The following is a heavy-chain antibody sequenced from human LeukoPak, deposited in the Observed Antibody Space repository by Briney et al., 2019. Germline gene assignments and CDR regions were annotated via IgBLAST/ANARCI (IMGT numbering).Heavy chain of an antibody. V-gene: IGHV1-2*02. CDR2: INPNSCGT. CDR1: GYTFTGYY. Sequence: ASVKVSFKASGYTFTGYYMHWVRQAPGQGLEWMGWINPNSCGTNYAKKFQGRVTMTRDTSISTAYMELSRLRSDDTAVYYCASTGRVFDPFDYWGQGTLVTVSS. D-gene: IGHD5-18*01. J-gene: IGHJ4*02. CDR3: ASTGRVFDPFDY.